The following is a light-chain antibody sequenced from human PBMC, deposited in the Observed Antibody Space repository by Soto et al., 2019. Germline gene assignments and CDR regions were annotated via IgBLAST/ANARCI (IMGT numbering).Light chain of an antibody. Sequence: IGMTQSPATLSVSPGERATLSCRASQTIYSNVAWYQQRPGQPPRLLIYRASSRATGIPARFSGSGSGTEFTLTINSLQSEDFAVYYCKQYQNLWTFGQGTKVDI. V-gene: IGKV3-15*01. CDR2: RAS. CDR3: KQYQNLWT. J-gene: IGKJ1*01. CDR1: QTIYSN.